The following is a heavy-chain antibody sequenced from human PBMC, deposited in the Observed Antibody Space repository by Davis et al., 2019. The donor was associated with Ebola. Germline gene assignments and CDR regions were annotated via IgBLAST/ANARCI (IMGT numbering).Heavy chain of an antibody. J-gene: IGHJ6*02. D-gene: IGHD6-19*01. CDR3: ARDSIIAVAGRDYYYGMDV. CDR1: GFTFSSYA. CDR2: ISYDGSNK. Sequence: PGGSLRLSCAASGFTFSSYAMHWVRQAPGKGLEWVAVISYDGSNKYYADSVKGRFTISRDNSKNTLYLQMNSLRAEDTAVYYCARDSIIAVAGRDYYYGMDVWGQGTTVTVSS. V-gene: IGHV3-30*04.